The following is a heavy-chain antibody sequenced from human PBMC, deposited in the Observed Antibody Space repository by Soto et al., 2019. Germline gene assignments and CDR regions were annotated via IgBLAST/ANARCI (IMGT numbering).Heavy chain of an antibody. D-gene: IGHD4-4*01. CDR3: VHHVTGGSFDV. V-gene: IGHV2-5*02. J-gene: IGHJ3*01. Sequence: QITLKESGPTLVKPTQTLTLTCTFSGFSLTTDGVGVGWIRQPPGKALEWLALIYWDDDTRYCPTLKSRLTISKDISKSQVVLTLTDMDPVDAGTYFCVHHVTGGSFDVWGQGSRVTVS. CDR2: IYWDDDT. CDR1: GFSLTTDGVG.